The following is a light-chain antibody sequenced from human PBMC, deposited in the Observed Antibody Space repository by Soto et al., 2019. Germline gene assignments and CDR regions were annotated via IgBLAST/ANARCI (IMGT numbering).Light chain of an antibody. CDR2: DDS. CDR3: QKFDDDPFT. Sequence: AIQLTQSPSSRSASVGARVTITCRASQGIRSALAWYQQTPGRAPTLLIYDDSTLESGVPSRFGGSRSGTDGTLTVSSLQTEDFATYYCQKFDDDPFTFGPGTKVDF. V-gene: IGKV1D-13*01. CDR1: QGIRSA. J-gene: IGKJ3*01.